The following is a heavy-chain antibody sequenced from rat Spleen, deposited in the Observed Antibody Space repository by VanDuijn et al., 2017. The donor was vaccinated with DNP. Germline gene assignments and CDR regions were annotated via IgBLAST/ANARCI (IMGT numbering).Heavy chain of an antibody. Sequence: EVKLVESGGGLVQPGKSLKLSCAASGFNFNDYWMGWVRQAPGKGLEWIGQINKDSSTITYIPSLKDKFTISRDNDQNTLYLQMDSLRSEDTATYYCARVDGYDYAFDYWGQGVMVTVSS. CDR1: GFNFNDYW. D-gene: IGHD1-7*01. V-gene: IGHV4-2*01. J-gene: IGHJ2*01. CDR3: ARVDGYDYAFDY. CDR2: INKDSSTI.